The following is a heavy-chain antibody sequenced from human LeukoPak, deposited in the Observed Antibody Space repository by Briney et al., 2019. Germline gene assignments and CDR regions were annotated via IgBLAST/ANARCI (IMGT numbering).Heavy chain of an antibody. CDR2: IWKDGSNE. J-gene: IGHJ6*03. CDR3: TALTGAMDV. CDR1: GFIFSAFG. V-gene: IGHV3-33*08. Sequence: GRSLRLSCAASGFIFSAFGMHWVRQAPGKGLEWVAVIWKDGSNEFYADSVRGRFTISRDNSKNTLFLQMNGLRPEDTAVYYCTALTGAMDVWGKGTTVIVSS.